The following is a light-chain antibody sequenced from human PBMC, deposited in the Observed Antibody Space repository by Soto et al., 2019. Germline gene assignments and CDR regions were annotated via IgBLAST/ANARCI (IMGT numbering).Light chain of an antibody. CDR1: ISDVGGYNY. CDR2: EVS. CDR3: SSYAGSNNLWV. V-gene: IGLV2-8*01. J-gene: IGLJ2*01. Sequence: QSALTQPPSASGSPGQSVTISCTGTISDVGGYNYVSWYQQHPGKAPKLMIYEVSKRPSGVPDRFSGSKSGNTASLTVSGLQAEDEADYYCSSYAGSNNLWVFGGGTKLTVL.